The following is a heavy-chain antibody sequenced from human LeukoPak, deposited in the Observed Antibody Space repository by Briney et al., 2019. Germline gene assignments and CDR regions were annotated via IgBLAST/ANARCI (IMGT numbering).Heavy chain of an antibody. Sequence: GGSLRLSCAASGFTFSNAWMSWVRQAPGKGLEWVGRIKSKTDGGTTDYAAPVKGRFTISRDDSKNTLYLQMNSLKTEDKAVYYCTTGGTYYYDSSDEAYWGQGTLSPSPQ. CDR1: GFTFSNAW. CDR2: IKSKTDGGTT. CDR3: TTGGTYYYDSSDEAY. D-gene: IGHD3-22*01. J-gene: IGHJ4*02. V-gene: IGHV3-15*01.